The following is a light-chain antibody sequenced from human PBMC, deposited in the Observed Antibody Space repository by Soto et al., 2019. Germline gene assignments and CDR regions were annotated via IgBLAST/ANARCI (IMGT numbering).Light chain of an antibody. V-gene: IGLV1-47*01. Sequence: QSVLTQPPSASGTPGQRVTISCSGSSSTIGSNYVYWYQQLPGTAPKLLISKNNERPSGVPDRFSGSKSGTSASLAITGLRSEDEGDYFCAAWDDSLSGPVFGRGTKLTVL. CDR1: SSTIGSNY. CDR2: KNN. CDR3: AAWDDSLSGPV. J-gene: IGLJ3*02.